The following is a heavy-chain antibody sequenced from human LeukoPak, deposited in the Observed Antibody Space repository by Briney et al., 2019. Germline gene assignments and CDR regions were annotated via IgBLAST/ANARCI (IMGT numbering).Heavy chain of an antibody. J-gene: IGHJ4*02. V-gene: IGHV1-46*03. CDR3: ARSNGVGSDFDY. Sequence: ASVKVSCKASGYTFTSYYMHWVRQAPGQGLEWMGIINPIGGSTSYAQKFQGRVTMSRDTSTSTVYMELSSLRSEDTAVYYCARSNGVGSDFDYLGQGTLVTVSP. CDR2: INPIGGST. D-gene: IGHD2-8*01. CDR1: GYTFTSYY.